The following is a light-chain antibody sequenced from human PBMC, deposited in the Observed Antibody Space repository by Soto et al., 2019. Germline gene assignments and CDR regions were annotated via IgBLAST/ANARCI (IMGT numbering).Light chain of an antibody. Sequence: QSALTQPRSVSGSPGQSLTISRTGTSSDVGGYNYVSWYQQHPGKAPKLMIYDVSKRPSGVPDRFSGSKSGNTASLTISGLQAEDEADYYCCSFAGGPRVIGSGTKLTVL. J-gene: IGLJ1*01. V-gene: IGLV2-11*01. CDR3: CSFAGGPRV. CDR1: SSDVGGYNY. CDR2: DVS.